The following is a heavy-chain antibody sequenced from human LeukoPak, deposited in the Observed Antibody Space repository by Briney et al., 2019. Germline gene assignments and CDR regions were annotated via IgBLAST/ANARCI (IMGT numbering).Heavy chain of an antibody. D-gene: IGHD3-16*01. CDR1: GFTFSSYX. V-gene: IGHV3-64*01. J-gene: IGHJ4*02. Sequence: SCXXXGFTFSSYXMHWVRQAPGKGLEYVSAISSNGGSTYYANSVKGRFTISRDNSKNTLYLQMGSLRAEDMAVYYCARGSVGYYDPLIWGQGTLVTVSS. CDR2: ISSNGGST. CDR3: ARGSVGYYDPLI.